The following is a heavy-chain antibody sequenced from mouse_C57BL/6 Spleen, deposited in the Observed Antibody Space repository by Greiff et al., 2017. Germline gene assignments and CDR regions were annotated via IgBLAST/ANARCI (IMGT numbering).Heavy chain of an antibody. V-gene: IGHV5-4*01. CDR3: ARAGAPPGYYFDY. J-gene: IGHJ2*01. CDR2: ISDGGSYT. CDR1: GFTFSSYA. Sequence: EVQLVESGGGLVKPGGSLKLSCAASGFTFSSYAMSWVRQTPEKRLEWVATISDGGSYTYYPDNVKGRFTISRDNAKNNLYLQMSHLKSEDTAMYYCARAGAPPGYYFDYWGQGTTLTVSS.